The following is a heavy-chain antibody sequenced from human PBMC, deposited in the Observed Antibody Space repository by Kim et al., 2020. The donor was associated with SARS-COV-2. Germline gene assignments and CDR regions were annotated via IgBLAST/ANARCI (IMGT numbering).Heavy chain of an antibody. Sequence: ASVKVSCKASGYTFTSYAMNWVRQAPGQGLEWMGWINTNTGNPTYAQGFTGRFVCSLDTSVSTAYLQISSLKAEDTAVYYCARDPSVTTIFGVVTSTRNWFDPWGQGTLVTVSS. J-gene: IGHJ5*02. CDR3: ARDPSVTTIFGVVTSTRNWFDP. D-gene: IGHD3-3*01. V-gene: IGHV7-4-1*02. CDR1: GYTFTSYA. CDR2: INTNTGNP.